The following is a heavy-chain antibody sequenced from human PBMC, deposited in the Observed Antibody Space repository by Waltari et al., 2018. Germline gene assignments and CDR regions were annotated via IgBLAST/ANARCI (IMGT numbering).Heavy chain of an antibody. V-gene: IGHV4-38-2*02. D-gene: IGHD7-27*01. CDR2: SVNSGST. CDR1: GYSISSGYY. Sequence: QVQLQESGPGLVKPSETLSLTCTVSGYSISSGYYWGWIRQPPGKGLEWIGSSVNSGSTYYNPSLKMRVTISVATSKNPFVLKLSSVTAADTAVYYCARDHWVPWGQGTLVTVSS. J-gene: IGHJ5*02. CDR3: ARDHWVP.